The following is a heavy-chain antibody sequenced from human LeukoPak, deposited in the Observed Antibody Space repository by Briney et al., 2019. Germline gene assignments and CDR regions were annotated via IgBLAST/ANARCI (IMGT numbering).Heavy chain of an antibody. CDR3: ATRGYCSGGSCYRGRAYAFDL. Sequence: GGSLRLSCAASGFTFSSYAMSWVRQAPGKGLEWVSAISGSGGSTYYADSVKGRFTISRDNSRNTLYLQMNSLRAEDTAVYYCATRGYCSGGSCYRGRAYAFDLWGQETMVTVSS. CDR2: ISGSGGST. J-gene: IGHJ3*01. CDR1: GFTFSSYA. V-gene: IGHV3-23*01. D-gene: IGHD2-15*01.